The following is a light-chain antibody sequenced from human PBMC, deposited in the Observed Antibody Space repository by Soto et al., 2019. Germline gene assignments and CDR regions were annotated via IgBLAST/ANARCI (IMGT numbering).Light chain of an antibody. V-gene: IGKV2-28*01. CDR1: QSLLHSNGYIY. Sequence: DIEMTQSPLYLPVTPGEPASISCRSSQSLLHSNGYIYLDWYVQKPGQSPQLLIYLGSNRASGVPDRFSGSGSGTDFTLKISRVEAEDVGVYYCMQALQTPPWTFGQGTRVDIK. CDR3: MQALQTPPWT. CDR2: LGS. J-gene: IGKJ1*01.